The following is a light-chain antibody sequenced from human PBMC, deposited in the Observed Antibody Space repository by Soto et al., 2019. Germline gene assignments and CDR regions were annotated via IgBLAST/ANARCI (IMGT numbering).Light chain of an antibody. CDR1: QSVSSY. CDR2: DAS. J-gene: IGKJ4*01. CDR3: QQLGT. Sequence: EIVLIQSPATLSLSPGERATLSCRASQSVSSYLAWYQQKPGQAPRLLIYDASNRATGIPARFSGSASGTDFTLTISSLEPEDFAVYYCQQLGTFGGGTKVEIK. V-gene: IGKV3-11*01.